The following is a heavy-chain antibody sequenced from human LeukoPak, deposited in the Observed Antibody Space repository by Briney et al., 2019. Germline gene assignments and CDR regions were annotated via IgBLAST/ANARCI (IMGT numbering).Heavy chain of an antibody. Sequence: SGGSLRLSCAASGFTFSSYAMSWVRQAPGKGLEWVSAISGSGGSTYYADSVKGRFTISRDNSKNTLYLQMNSLRAEDTAVYYCAKLGGYCSSTSCYLGKFYYFDYWGQGTLVTVSS. D-gene: IGHD2-2*01. CDR2: ISGSGGST. CDR1: GFTFSSYA. CDR3: AKLGGYCSSTSCYLGKFYYFDY. J-gene: IGHJ4*02. V-gene: IGHV3-23*01.